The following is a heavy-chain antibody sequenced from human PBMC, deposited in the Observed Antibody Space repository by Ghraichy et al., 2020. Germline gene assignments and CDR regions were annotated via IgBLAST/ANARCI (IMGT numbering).Heavy chain of an antibody. Sequence: SETLSLTCSVSGASISNYYWSWIRQPPGKGLEWIGYIYYSATTNYNPSLKSRLTMSADTSKNQFSLRLTSVTAADTAVYYCARLGATTHAFDVWGQGTMVTVSS. CDR1: GASISNYY. V-gene: IGHV4-59*08. J-gene: IGHJ3*01. CDR2: IYYSATT. D-gene: IGHD1-1*01. CDR3: ARLGATTHAFDV.